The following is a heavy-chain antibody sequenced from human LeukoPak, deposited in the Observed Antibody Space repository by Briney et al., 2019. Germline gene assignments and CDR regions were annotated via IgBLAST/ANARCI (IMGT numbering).Heavy chain of an antibody. Sequence: PSETLSLTCTVSGDSISNYYWSWIRQPPGKGLEWIGYIYHTGSTTYNPSLKSRVTISLDTSKNHYSLKLSSVTAADTAVYYCAKLTYYGGNSGVDYWGQGTLVTVSS. CDR2: IYHTGST. J-gene: IGHJ4*02. V-gene: IGHV4-59*01. CDR3: AKLTYYGGNSGVDY. D-gene: IGHD4-23*01. CDR1: GDSISNYY.